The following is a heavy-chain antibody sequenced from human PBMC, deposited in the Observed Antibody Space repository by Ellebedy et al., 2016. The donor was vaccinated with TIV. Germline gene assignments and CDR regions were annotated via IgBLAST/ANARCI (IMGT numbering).Heavy chain of an antibody. Sequence: SQTLSLTCAISGDSVSSNIAAWNWIRQSPSRGLEWLGRTYYRSKWYNDYAVSVKGRININPDTSKNQLSLQLNSVTPEDTAVYYCARDRSGSSWYEDAFDIWGQGTMVTVSS. CDR1: GDSVSSNIAA. CDR2: TYYRSKWYN. CDR3: ARDRSGSSWYEDAFDI. V-gene: IGHV6-1*01. J-gene: IGHJ3*02. D-gene: IGHD6-13*01.